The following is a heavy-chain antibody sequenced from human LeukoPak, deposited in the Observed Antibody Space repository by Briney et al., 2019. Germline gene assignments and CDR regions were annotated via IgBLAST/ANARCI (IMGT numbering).Heavy chain of an antibody. CDR2: ISSSSSTI. Sequence: GGSLRLSCAASGFTFSSYSMNWVRQAPGKGLEWVSYISSSSSTIYYADSVKGRFTIPRDNAKNSLYLQMNSLRAEDTAVYYCARGSPAYYMDVWGKGTTVTVSS. CDR1: GFTFSSYS. V-gene: IGHV3-48*01. CDR3: ARGSPAYYMDV. J-gene: IGHJ6*03.